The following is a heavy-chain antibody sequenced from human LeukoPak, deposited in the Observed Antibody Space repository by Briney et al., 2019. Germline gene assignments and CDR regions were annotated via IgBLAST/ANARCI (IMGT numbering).Heavy chain of an antibody. D-gene: IGHD3-10*02. J-gene: IGHJ4*02. CDR3: VRESVRDYYFDY. Sequence: GGSLRLSCTGSGFRFGGYAVSWVRQAPGKGLEWVGFIRSKALYGTSEYAASVEGRFSISRDGSNSIAYLQMNSLKTEDTAVYFCVRESVRDYYFDYWGQGTLVTVSS. CDR1: GFRFGGYA. V-gene: IGHV3-49*04. CDR2: IRSKALYGTS.